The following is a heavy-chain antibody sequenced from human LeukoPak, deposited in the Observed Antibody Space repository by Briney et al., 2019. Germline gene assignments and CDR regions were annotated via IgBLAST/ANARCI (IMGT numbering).Heavy chain of an antibody. CDR1: GFTFSSNY. D-gene: IGHD3-10*01. CDR3: EIMYGSGSYYFDY. V-gene: IGHV3-66*01. J-gene: IGHJ4*02. Sequence: PGGSLRLSCAASGFTFSSNYMSWVRQAPGKGLEWVSVIYSGGSTYYADSVKGRFTISRDNSKNTLYLQMNSLRAEDTAVYYCEIMYGSGSYYFDYWGQGTLVTVSS. CDR2: IYSGGST.